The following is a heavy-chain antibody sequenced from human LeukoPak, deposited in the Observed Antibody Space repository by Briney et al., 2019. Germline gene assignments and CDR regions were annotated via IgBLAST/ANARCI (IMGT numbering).Heavy chain of an antibody. Sequence: GGSLSLSYAASGFTFSSYGMHWVREAPGKGLEWVAVISYDGSNKYYADSVKGRFTISRDNSKNTLYLQMNCLRAADTAVYYCTKDFLIYPLWGPGTIVSV. CDR1: GFTFSSYG. D-gene: IGHD2/OR15-2a*01. CDR3: TKDFLIYPL. J-gene: IGHJ4*02. V-gene: IGHV3-30*18. CDR2: ISYDGSNK.